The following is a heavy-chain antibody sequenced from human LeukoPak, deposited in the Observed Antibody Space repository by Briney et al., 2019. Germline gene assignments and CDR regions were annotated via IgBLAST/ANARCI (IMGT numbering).Heavy chain of an antibody. J-gene: IGHJ4*02. V-gene: IGHV3-7*01. CDR3: ANPPRAATIYDF. CDR2: IDQDASTI. Sequence: GGSLRLSCAASGFTFSSYGMHWVRQAPGKGLEWVASIDQDASTIRYVDSVRGRFTISRDNAKNSLFLQMDSLRVEDTAFYYCANPPRAATIYDFGGKGFLVPVPS. D-gene: IGHD3/OR15-3a*01. CDR1: GFTFSSYG.